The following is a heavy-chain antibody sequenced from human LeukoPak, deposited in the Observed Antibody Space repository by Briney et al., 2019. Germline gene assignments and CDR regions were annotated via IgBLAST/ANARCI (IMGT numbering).Heavy chain of an antibody. D-gene: IGHD2-2*01. Sequence: GASVKVSCKASGYTFTSYDINWVRQAPGQGLEWMGWMNPNSGNTGYAQKSQGRVTMTRNTSISTAYMELSSLRSEDTAVYYCARQGHCSSTSCYGGFDPWGQGTLVTVSS. J-gene: IGHJ5*02. CDR2: MNPNSGNT. CDR3: ARQGHCSSTSCYGGFDP. V-gene: IGHV1-8*01. CDR1: GYTFTSYD.